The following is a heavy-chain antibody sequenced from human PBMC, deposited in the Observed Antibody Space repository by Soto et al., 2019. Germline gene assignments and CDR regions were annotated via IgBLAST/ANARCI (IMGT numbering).Heavy chain of an antibody. J-gene: IGHJ4*02. D-gene: IGHD6-19*01. CDR3: ARITGYSSGYCPS. CDR2: IYHSGST. CDR1: GYSISSGYY. V-gene: IGHV4-38-2*01. Sequence: PSETLSLTCAVSGYSISSGYYWGWIRQPPGKGLEWIGSIYHSGSTYYNPSLKSRVTISVDTSKNQFSLKLSSVTAADTAVYYCARITGYSSGYCPSWGQGTLVTVSS.